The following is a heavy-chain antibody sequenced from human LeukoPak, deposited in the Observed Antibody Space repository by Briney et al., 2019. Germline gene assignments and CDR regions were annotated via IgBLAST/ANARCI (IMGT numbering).Heavy chain of an antibody. CDR1: GSTFSSYW. CDR3: ARCKGSSGLDYYYYYGMDV. J-gene: IGHJ6*01. CDR2: IKQDGSEK. V-gene: IGHV3-7*03. D-gene: IGHD6-19*01. Sequence: PGGSLRLSCAASGSTFSSYWMSWVRQAPGKGLEWVANIKQDGSEKYYVDSVKGRFTISRGNAKNSLYLQMNSLRAEDTAVYYCARCKGSSGLDYYYYYGMDVWGQGTTVTVSS.